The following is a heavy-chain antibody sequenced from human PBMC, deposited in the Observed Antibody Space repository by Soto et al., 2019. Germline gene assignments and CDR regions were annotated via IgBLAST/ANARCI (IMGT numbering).Heavy chain of an antibody. J-gene: IGHJ6*03. CDR2: INPNGGVT. CDR1: GDSFNDYY. V-gene: IGHV1-2*04. D-gene: IGHD5-12*01. Sequence: QVQLVQSGAEVRKPGASVTVSCRSSGDSFNDYYIHWVRQAPGQGFEWMGWINPNGGVTKDAQKFPGWVSMTRDTSIRTVYMQLSRLRSDDTAVYYCARESGGATATLDYYYFYMDVWGTGTTVTVSS. CDR3: ARESGGATATLDYYYFYMDV.